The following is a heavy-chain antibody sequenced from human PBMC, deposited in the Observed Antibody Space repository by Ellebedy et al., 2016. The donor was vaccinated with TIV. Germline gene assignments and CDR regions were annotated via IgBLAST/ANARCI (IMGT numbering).Heavy chain of an antibody. J-gene: IGHJ4*02. D-gene: IGHD1-1*01. CDR2: ISYDSINK. CDR3: TTPLGGLVTSSPYFDH. Sequence: GGSLRLXXAASGFSITSFAMHWVRQAPGKGLEWVAVISYDSINKTYSDSVKGRFAISRDNSKNTLFLEMNNLRTEDTALYYCTTPLGGLVTSSPYFDHWGQGTLVTVSS. CDR1: GFSITSFA. V-gene: IGHV3-30*09.